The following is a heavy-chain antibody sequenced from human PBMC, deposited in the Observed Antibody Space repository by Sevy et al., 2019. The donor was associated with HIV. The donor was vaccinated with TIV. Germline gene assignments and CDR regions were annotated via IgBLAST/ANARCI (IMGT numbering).Heavy chain of an antibody. Sequence: GGSLRLSCEASGFIFDDYGMHWVRQAPGKGLEWVSGISRDSGGVGYADSVKGRFTISRDNAKNSLYLQMNSLRAEDTGLYYCAKGRGLPKGAFDIWGQGSMVTVSS. CDR1: GFIFDDYG. D-gene: IGHD4-17*01. CDR2: ISRDSGGV. CDR3: AKGRGLPKGAFDI. J-gene: IGHJ3*02. V-gene: IGHV3-9*01.